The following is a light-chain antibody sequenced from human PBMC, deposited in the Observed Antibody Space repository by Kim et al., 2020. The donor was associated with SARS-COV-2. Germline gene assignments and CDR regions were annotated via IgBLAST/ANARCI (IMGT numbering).Light chain of an antibody. V-gene: IGKV3-15*01. CDR2: GAS. CDR1: QSISNN. J-gene: IGKJ4*01. Sequence: EIVMTQFPAILSVSPGERATLSCRASQSISNNLAWYQQKPGQAPRLLIYGASTRATGIPARFSGSGSGTEFTLTISSLQSEDFAVYFCQQDNNWPLTFGGGTKLEIK. CDR3: QQDNNWPLT.